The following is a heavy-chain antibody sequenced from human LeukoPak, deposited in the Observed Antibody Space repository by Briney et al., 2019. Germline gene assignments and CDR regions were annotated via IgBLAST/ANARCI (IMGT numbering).Heavy chain of an antibody. CDR1: GFTFSSYA. CDR3: AKSVRYYDILTGYYDY. J-gene: IGHJ4*02. Sequence: PGGSLRLSCAASGFTFSSYAMHWVRQAPGKGLEWVAVISYDGSNKYYADSVKGRFTISRDNSKNTLYLQMNSLRAEDTAVYYCAKSVRYYDILTGYYDYWGQGTLVTVSS. D-gene: IGHD3-9*01. CDR2: ISYDGSNK. V-gene: IGHV3-30-3*02.